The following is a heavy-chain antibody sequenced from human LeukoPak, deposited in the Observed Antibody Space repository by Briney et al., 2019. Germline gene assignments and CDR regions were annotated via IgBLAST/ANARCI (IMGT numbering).Heavy chain of an antibody. CDR3: ARGDYGDYVLRY. J-gene: IGHJ4*02. D-gene: IGHD4-17*01. CDR2: IYYSGST. CDR1: GGSISSGGYY. Sequence: PSETLSLTCTVSGGSISSGGYYWSWIRQHPGKGLEWIGYIYYSGSTYYNPSLKSRVTISVDTSKNQFSLKLSSVTAADTAVYYCARGDYGDYVLRYWGQGTLVTVSS. V-gene: IGHV4-31*03.